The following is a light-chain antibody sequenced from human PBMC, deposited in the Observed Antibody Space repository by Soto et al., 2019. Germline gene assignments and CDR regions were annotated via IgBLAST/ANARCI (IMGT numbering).Light chain of an antibody. Sequence: DIQMTQSPSSLSASVGDRITIACQASHDINNYLSWFQQKPGKAPRVLIYDASNLEAGVPSRFSGSGSGTDFTFTINSLQPEDIATYFCQQYDDLPYTFGQGTNLEIK. V-gene: IGKV1-33*01. CDR1: HDINNY. CDR2: DAS. CDR3: QQYDDLPYT. J-gene: IGKJ2*01.